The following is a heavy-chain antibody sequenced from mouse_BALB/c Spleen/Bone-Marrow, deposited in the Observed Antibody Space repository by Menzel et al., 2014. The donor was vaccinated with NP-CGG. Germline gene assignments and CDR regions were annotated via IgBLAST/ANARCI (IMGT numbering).Heavy chain of an antibody. CDR2: IRNKANGYTT. CDR3: ARGENDLDY. Sequence: EVKLQESGGGLVQPGGSLRLSCATSGFTFTDYYMSWVRQPPGKALEWLGFIRNKANGYTTEYSASVKGRFTISRDNSQSILYLQMDTLRAEDSATYYCARGENDLDYWGQGTTLTVSS. J-gene: IGHJ2*01. D-gene: IGHD2-3*01. V-gene: IGHV7-3*02. CDR1: GFTFTDYY.